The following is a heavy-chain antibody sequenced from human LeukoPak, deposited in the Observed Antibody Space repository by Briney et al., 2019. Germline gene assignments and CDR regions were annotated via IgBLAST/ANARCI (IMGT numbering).Heavy chain of an antibody. CDR1: GFTFDDYA. Sequence: GGSLRLSCAASGFTFDDYAMHWVRQAPGKGLEWVSLISGDGGSTYYADSVKGRFTISRDNSKNSLYLQMNSLRAEATAVYYCATLGGRWLQFFDYWGQETLVTVSS. V-gene: IGHV3-43*02. CDR2: ISGDGGST. D-gene: IGHD5-24*01. J-gene: IGHJ4*02. CDR3: ATLGGRWLQFFDY.